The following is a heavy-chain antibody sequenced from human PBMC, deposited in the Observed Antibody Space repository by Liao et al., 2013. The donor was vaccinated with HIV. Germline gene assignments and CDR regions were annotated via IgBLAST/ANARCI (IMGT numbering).Heavy chain of an antibody. Sequence: QLQLQESASGLLKPSQTLSLTCAVSGGSISSAGYSWSWIRQPPGKGLEWIGYIYHGRSAYYNPSLKSRVTISEDSSKNQFSLNLTSVTAADTAVYYCARDSSGSLTHFDSWGQGTLVTVSS. V-gene: IGHV4-30-2*01. CDR3: ARDSSGSLTHFDS. J-gene: IGHJ4*02. D-gene: IGHD1-26*01. CDR1: GGSISSAGYS. CDR2: IYHGRSA.